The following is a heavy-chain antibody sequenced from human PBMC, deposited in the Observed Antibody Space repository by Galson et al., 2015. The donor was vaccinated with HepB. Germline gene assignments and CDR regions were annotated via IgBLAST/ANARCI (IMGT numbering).Heavy chain of an antibody. CDR2: IIPILGIA. V-gene: IGHV1-69*02. Sequence: SVKVSCKASGGTFSSYTISWVRQAPGQGLEWMGRIIPILGIANYAQKFQGRVTITADKSTSTAYMELSSLRSEDTAVYYCARGLGGRSVDLVKWGQGTLVTVSS. CDR3: ARGLGGRSVDLVK. J-gene: IGHJ4*02. D-gene: IGHD2-2*03. CDR1: GGTFSSYT.